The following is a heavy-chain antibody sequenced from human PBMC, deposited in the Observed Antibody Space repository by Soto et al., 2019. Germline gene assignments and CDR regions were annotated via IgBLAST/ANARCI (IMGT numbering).Heavy chain of an antibody. CDR3: ARDLWWYLH. CDR1: GFTFSSHA. V-gene: IGHV3-23*01. J-gene: IGHJ4*02. D-gene: IGHD2-15*01. CDR2: TSAGREGA. Sequence: EVQLLESGGGLVQPGGALRLSCAASGFTFSSHAMSWVRQAPGKGLEWISSTSAGREGAYYADSVKGRFTISRDNSNNTLYRQMNSLRAEDRDVYYCARDLWWYLHWGQGTLVTVSS.